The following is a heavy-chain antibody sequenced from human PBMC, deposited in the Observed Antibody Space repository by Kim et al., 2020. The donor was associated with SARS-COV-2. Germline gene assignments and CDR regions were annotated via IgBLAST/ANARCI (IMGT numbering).Heavy chain of an antibody. CDR1: GFDLSGHY. V-gene: IGHV3-11*01. Sequence: GGSLRLSCAAAGFDLSGHYMSWIRQAPGKGLEWISYISNSGGTIYYAESMKGRFTISRDNAKNSLYLQMKSLRVEDTAVYYCARGGAWFAAYDSWGQGSLVTVSS. CDR3: ARGGAWFAAYDS. D-gene: IGHD3-10*01. CDR2: ISNSGGTI. J-gene: IGHJ4*02.